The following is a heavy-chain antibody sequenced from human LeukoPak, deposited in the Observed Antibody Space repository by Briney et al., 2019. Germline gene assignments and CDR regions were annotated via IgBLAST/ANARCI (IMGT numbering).Heavy chain of an antibody. CDR3: AKGGNYCTGGACYYYYMDV. CDR1: GFSFISYA. CDR2: IICCGGSK. Sequence: PGGSLLLFCCASGFSFISYAMSRVRHAPGKGLVWVLAIICCGGSKYYADSVKGRFTISRDNSKNTLYLQMNSLRAEDTAVYYCAKGGNYCTGGACYYYYMDVWGKGTTVTVSS. V-gene: IGHV3-23*01. J-gene: IGHJ6*03. D-gene: IGHD2-8*02.